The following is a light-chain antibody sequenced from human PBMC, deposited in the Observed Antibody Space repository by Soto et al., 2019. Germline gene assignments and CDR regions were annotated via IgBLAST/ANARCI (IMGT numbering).Light chain of an antibody. CDR1: SSNIGSNT. CDR2: NNN. J-gene: IGLJ2*01. Sequence: QAVVTQPPSASGTPGQRVPISCSGSSSNIGSNTVIWYQQLPGTAPKLLIYNNNQRPSGVPDRFSGSKSGTSASLAISGLQSEDEADYYCAAWDDSLNGVVFGGGTKLTVL. V-gene: IGLV1-44*01. CDR3: AAWDDSLNGVV.